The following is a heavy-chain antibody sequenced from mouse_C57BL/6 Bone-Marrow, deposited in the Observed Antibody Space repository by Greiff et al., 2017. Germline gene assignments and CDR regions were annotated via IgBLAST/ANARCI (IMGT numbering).Heavy chain of an antibody. D-gene: IGHD1-1*01. CDR3: ARHYYGSIYEAMDY. J-gene: IGHJ4*01. CDR2: ISSGGSYT. CDR1: GFTFSSYG. Sequence: EVHLVESGGDLVKPGGSLKLSCAASGFTFSSYGMSWVRQTPDKRLEWVATISSGGSYTYYPDSVKGRFTISRDNAKNTLYLQMSSLKSEDTAMYYCARHYYGSIYEAMDYWGQGTSVTVSS. V-gene: IGHV5-6*01.